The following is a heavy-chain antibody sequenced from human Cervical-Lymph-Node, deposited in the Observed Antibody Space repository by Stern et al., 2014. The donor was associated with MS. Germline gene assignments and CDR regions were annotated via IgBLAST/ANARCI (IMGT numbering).Heavy chain of an antibody. J-gene: IGHJ1*01. CDR3: ATAAHGGKPKD. CDR2: INTASGHT. D-gene: IGHD4-23*01. Sequence: QVQLVQSGAEVKKSGASVKVSCKASGYTFTDSAIHWVRQAPGQRLEWMGWINTASGHTKYSQNFQDRVTFTRDTSASTAYMEVSSLRSEDTAVFFCATAAHGGKPKDWGQGTLVTVSP. CDR1: GYTFTDSA. V-gene: IGHV1-3*04.